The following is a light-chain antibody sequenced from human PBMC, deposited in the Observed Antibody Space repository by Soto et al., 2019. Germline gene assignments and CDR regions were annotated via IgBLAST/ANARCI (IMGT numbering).Light chain of an antibody. V-gene: IGKV3-15*01. CDR2: GAS. CDR3: QQYNNWPRAT. Sequence: EIVMTQSPATLSVSPGERATLSCRASQSVSSNLAWYQQKPGQAPRFLIYGASTRATGIPARFSGSGSGTEFTLTISSLQSEDFAVYYCQQYNNWPRATFGGGTKVDIK. J-gene: IGKJ4*01. CDR1: QSVSSN.